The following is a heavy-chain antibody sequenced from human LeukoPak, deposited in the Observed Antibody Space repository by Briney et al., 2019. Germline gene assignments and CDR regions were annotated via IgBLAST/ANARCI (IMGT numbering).Heavy chain of an antibody. Sequence: SETLSLTCAVYGGSFSGYYWSWIRQPPGKGLEWIGEINHSGSTNYNPSFKSRVTISVDTSKNQFSLKLSSVTAADTAVYYCARGLHCSSTSCYTGGFDYWGQGTLVTVSS. J-gene: IGHJ4*02. CDR3: ARGLHCSSTSCYTGGFDY. CDR1: GGSFSGYY. V-gene: IGHV4-34*01. D-gene: IGHD2-2*02. CDR2: INHSGST.